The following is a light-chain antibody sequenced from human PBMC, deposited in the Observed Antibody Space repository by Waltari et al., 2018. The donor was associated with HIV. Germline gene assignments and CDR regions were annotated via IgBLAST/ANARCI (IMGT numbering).Light chain of an antibody. J-gene: IGKJ4*01. V-gene: IGKV4-1*01. CDR1: QSLLYNVNNKTY. CDR2: WAS. CDR3: QHYFSTPLT. Sequence: DVVMTQFPDSLAVSLGARATVNCRSNQSLLYNVNNKTYLAWYQQKSGQPPKLIIYWASTRESGVPDRFSGSGSGTDFTLTIDGLRAEDVAVYYCQHYFSTPLTFGGGTRVEIK.